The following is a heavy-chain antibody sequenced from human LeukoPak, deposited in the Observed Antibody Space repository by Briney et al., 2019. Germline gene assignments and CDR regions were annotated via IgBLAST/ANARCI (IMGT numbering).Heavy chain of an antibody. Sequence: PSETLSLTCTVSGGSINNYYWSWIRQPPGKGLEWIAYIYYTGGSTNYNPSLKSRVTISVDTSNNQFSLKLNSVTAADTAVYYCARAEYFDWYRIDYWGQGTLVTVSS. D-gene: IGHD3-9*01. J-gene: IGHJ4*02. CDR3: ARAEYFDWYRIDY. CDR1: GGSINNYY. V-gene: IGHV4-59*01. CDR2: IYYTGGST.